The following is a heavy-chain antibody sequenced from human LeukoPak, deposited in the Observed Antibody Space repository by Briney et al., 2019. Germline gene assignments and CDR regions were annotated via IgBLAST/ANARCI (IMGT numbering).Heavy chain of an antibody. J-gene: IGHJ4*02. D-gene: IGHD1-1*01. CDR3: ARLEGLIYFGY. CDR2: INHSGST. Sequence: SETLSLTCAVYGGSFSGYYWSWIRQPPGKGLEWIGEINHSGSTNYNPSLKSRVTISVDTSKNQFSLKLSSVTAADTAVYYCARLEGLIYFGYWGQGTLVTVSS. V-gene: IGHV4-34*01. CDR1: GGSFSGYY.